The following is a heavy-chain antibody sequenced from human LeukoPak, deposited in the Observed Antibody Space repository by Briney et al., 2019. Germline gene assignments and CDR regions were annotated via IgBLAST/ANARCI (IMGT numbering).Heavy chain of an antibody. D-gene: IGHD1-14*01. CDR1: GFTFSSYS. CDR2: ISSSSSYI. V-gene: IGHV3-21*01. J-gene: IGHJ6*02. Sequence: PGGSLRLSCAASGFTFSSYSMNWVRQAPGKGLEWVSSISSSSSYIYYADSVKGRFTISRDNAKNSLYLQMNSLRAEDTAVYYCARDREVNPCMDVWGQGTTVTVSS. CDR3: ARDREVNPCMDV.